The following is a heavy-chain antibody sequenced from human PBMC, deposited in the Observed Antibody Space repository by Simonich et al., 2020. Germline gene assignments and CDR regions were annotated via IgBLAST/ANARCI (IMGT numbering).Heavy chain of an antibody. CDR2: ISSSSSYI. CDR3: ARWIAVAGTGAYGMDV. CDR1: GFTFSSYS. V-gene: IGHV3-21*01. Sequence: EVQLVESGGGLVKPGGSLRLSCAASGFTFSSYSMNWVRQAPGKGLEWVSSISSSSSYIYYADSGKGRFTISRDNAKNSLYLQMNSLRAEDTAVYDCARWIAVAGTGAYGMDVWGQGTTVTVSS. D-gene: IGHD6-19*01. J-gene: IGHJ6*02.